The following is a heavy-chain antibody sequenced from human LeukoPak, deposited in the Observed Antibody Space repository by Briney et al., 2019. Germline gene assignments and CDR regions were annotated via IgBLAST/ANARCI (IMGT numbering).Heavy chain of an antibody. CDR1: GASINSHY. Sequence: SETLSLTCSVSGASINSHYWTWIRQPAGKGLEWIGRIYISGSTNYSPSLKSRVTMSVDTSKNQFSLNLISVTAADTAVYYCARALNPLTGTYYFDYWGQGTLVILSS. CDR2: IYISGST. J-gene: IGHJ4*02. CDR3: ARALNPLTGTYYFDY. V-gene: IGHV4-4*07. D-gene: IGHD4/OR15-4a*01.